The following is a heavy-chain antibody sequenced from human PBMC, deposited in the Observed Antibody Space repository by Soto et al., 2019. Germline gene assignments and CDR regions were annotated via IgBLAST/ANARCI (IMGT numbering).Heavy chain of an antibody. CDR2: IYYSGST. CDR3: ARDYSSTNWFDP. Sequence: TLSLTCTVSGGSISSYYWSWIRQPPGKGLEWIGYIYYSGSTNYNPSLKSRVTISVDTSKNQFSLKLSSVTAADTAVYYCARDYSSTNWFDPWGQGTLVTVSS. V-gene: IGHV4-59*01. CDR1: GGSISSYY. D-gene: IGHD6-13*01. J-gene: IGHJ5*02.